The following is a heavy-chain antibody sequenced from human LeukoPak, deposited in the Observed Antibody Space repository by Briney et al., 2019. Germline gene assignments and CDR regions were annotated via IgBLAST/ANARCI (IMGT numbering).Heavy chain of an antibody. CDR1: GFTFDDYA. Sequence: GGSLRISCAASGFTFDDYAMHWVRQAPGKGLEWVSLISGDGGSTYYADSVKGRFTISRDNSKNSLYLQMNSLRTEDTALYYCAKGEVWNYYYGMDVWGQGTTVTVSS. J-gene: IGHJ6*02. CDR3: AKGEVWNYYYGMDV. V-gene: IGHV3-43*02. CDR2: ISGDGGST. D-gene: IGHD2-8*01.